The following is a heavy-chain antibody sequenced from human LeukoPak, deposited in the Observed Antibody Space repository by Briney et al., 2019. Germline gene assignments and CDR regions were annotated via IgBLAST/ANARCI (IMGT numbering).Heavy chain of an antibody. J-gene: IGHJ4*02. CDR1: GFTFSTYG. D-gene: IGHD2-15*01. CDR3: AKDGGSCFDY. CDR2: IRYDGNNK. Sequence: GGSLRLSCAASGFTFSTYGMHWVRQAPGKGLEWVAFIRYDGNNKYNADSVKGRFTISRDNSKNTLYLQMNSLTAEDTAVYYCAKDGGSCFDYWGQGTLVTVSS. V-gene: IGHV3-30*02.